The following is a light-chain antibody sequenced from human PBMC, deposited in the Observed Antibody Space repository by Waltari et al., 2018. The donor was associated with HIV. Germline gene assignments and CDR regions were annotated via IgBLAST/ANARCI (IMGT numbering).Light chain of an antibody. Sequence: QSLLTQPPSVAATPGLRTTIPCTGTNSKIGAGPGVKWYRQLPGTAPRLLIFANSNRPSGVPDRISGSKSTASASLAITGLQAEDEGYYYCQSSDIRLHGLWVFGGGTKVTVL. V-gene: IGLV1-40*01. CDR1: NSKIGAGPG. J-gene: IGLJ3*02. CDR2: ANS. CDR3: QSSDIRLHGLWV.